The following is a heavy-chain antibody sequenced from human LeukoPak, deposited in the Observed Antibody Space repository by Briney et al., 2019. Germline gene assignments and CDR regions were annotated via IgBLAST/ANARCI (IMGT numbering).Heavy chain of an antibody. CDR3: ARGGSRYDN. J-gene: IGHJ4*02. CDR1: GFTFSSNW. Sequence: GRSLRLSCAASGFTFSSNWMNWVRQAPGKGLEWVANIKQEGSEKYYVDSVKGRFSISRDNAKNSLYLQMNSLRAEDTAVYYCARGGSRYDNWGQGTLVTVSS. CDR2: IKQEGSEK. D-gene: IGHD3-22*01. V-gene: IGHV3-7*01.